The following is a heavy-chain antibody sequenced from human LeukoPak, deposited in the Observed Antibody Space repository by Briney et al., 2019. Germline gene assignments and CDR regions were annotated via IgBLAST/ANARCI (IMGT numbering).Heavy chain of an antibody. CDR2: INPNSGGT. CDR3: ARRPSYCGGDCYPFDY. CDR1: GYKFTGYY. D-gene: IGHD2-21*02. Sequence: ASVKVSCKASGYKFTGYYMHWVRQAPGQGLEWTGWINPNSGGTNYAQKFQGRVTMTRDTSISTAYMELSRLRSDDTAVYYCARRPSYCGGDCYPFDYWGQGTLVTVSS. J-gene: IGHJ4*02. V-gene: IGHV1-2*02.